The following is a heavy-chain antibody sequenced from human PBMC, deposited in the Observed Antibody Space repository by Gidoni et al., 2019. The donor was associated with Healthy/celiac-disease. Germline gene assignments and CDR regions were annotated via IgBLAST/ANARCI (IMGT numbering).Heavy chain of an antibody. V-gene: IGHV3-30*18. Sequence: QVQLVESGGGVVQPGRSLRLSCAASGFTFSSYGMHWVRQAPGKGLEWVAVISYDGSNKYYADSVKGRFTISRDNSKNTLYLQMNSLRAEDTAVYYCAKGTHYDFWSGYSLRYWGQGTLVTVSS. CDR3: AKGTHYDFWSGYSLRY. CDR1: GFTFSSYG. CDR2: ISYDGSNK. D-gene: IGHD3-3*01. J-gene: IGHJ4*02.